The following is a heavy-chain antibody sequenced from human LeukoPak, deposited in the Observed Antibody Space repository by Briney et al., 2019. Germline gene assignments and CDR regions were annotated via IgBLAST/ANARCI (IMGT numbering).Heavy chain of an antibody. Sequence: SVKVSCKASGGTFSSYAISWVRQAPGQGLEWMGGIIPIFGTANYAQKFQGRVTITAGESTSTAYMELSSLRSEDTAVYYCARGSGYYDSSGYDFQHWGQGTLVTVSS. V-gene: IGHV1-69*01. CDR2: IIPIFGTA. CDR1: GGTFSSYA. J-gene: IGHJ1*01. D-gene: IGHD3-22*01. CDR3: ARGSGYYDSSGYDFQH.